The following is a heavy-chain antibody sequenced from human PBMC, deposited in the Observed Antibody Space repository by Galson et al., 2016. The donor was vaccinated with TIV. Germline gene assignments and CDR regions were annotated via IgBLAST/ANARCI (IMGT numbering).Heavy chain of an antibody. V-gene: IGHV3-66*02. J-gene: IGHJ6*02. D-gene: IGHD2-15*01. CDR1: GFRVSDNY. CDR3: ARDRIHCAGTGDDCYYYYYFGMDV. CDR2: IFSGDRS. Sequence: LRLSCAASGFRVSDNYMTWVRQTPGKGLEWISVIFSGDRSFYADSVKGRFTVSRDYAKNTIYLEMDSPRIEDTAVYYCARDRIHCAGTGDDCYYYYYFGMDVWGQGTTVTVSS.